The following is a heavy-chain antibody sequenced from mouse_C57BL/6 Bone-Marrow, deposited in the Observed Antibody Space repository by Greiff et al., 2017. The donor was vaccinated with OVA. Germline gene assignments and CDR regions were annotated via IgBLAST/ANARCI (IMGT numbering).Heavy chain of an antibody. J-gene: IGHJ1*03. V-gene: IGHV1-69*01. CDR1: GYTFTSYW. CDR3: ARDYGSSYWYFDV. Sequence: QVQLKQSGAELVMPGASVKLSCKASGYTFTSYWMHWVKQRPGQGLEWIGEIDPSDSYTNYNQKFKGKSTLTVDKSSSTAYMQLSSLTSEDSAVYYCARDYGSSYWYFDVWGTGTTVTVSS. CDR2: IDPSDSYT. D-gene: IGHD1-1*01.